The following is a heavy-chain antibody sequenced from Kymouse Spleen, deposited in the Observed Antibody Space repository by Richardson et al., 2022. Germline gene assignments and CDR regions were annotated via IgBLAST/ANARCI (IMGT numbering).Heavy chain of an antibody. CDR2: IRSKAYGGTT. V-gene: IGHV3-49*05. J-gene: IGHJ6*02. Sequence: EVQLVESGGGLVKPGRSLRLSCTASGFTFGDYAMSWFRQAPGKGLEWVGFIRSKAYGGTTEYAASVKGRFTISRDDSKSIAYLQMNSLKTEDTAVYYCTRDRVAAAGLYYYYGMDVWGQGTTVTVSS. D-gene: IGHD6-13*01. CDR1: GFTFGDYA. CDR3: TRDRVAAAGLYYYYGMDV.